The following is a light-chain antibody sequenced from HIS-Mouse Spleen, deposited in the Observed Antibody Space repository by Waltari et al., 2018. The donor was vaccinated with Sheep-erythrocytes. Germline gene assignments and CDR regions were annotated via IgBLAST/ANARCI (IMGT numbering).Light chain of an antibody. Sequence: QSVLTQPPSASGTPGQRVTISCSGSSSNIGSNTVNGYQQLPGTAPKLLIYSNNQRPSGVPDRFSGSESGTSASLAISGLQSEDEADYYCAAWDDSLNGPVFGGGTKLTVL. CDR3: AAWDDSLNGPV. CDR1: SSNIGSNT. CDR2: SNN. J-gene: IGLJ3*02. V-gene: IGLV1-44*01.